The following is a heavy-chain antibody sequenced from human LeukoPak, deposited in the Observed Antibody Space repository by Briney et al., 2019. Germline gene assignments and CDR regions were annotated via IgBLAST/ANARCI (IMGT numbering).Heavy chain of an antibody. Sequence: GGSLRLSCAASGFTFSTYAMHWVRQAPGKGLEWMAVLSYDGSKKYYADSVKGRFTISRDNSKNTLYLQMNSLRTEDTAVYYCARGRVSRPLTPPDYWGQGTLVTVSS. CDR3: ARGRVSRPLTPPDY. V-gene: IGHV3-30*04. J-gene: IGHJ4*02. CDR1: GFTFSTYA. CDR2: LSYDGSKK.